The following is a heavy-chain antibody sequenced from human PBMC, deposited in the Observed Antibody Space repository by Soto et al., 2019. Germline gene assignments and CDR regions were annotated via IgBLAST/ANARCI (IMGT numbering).Heavy chain of an antibody. V-gene: IGHV1-46*01. CDR1: GYIFINYC. Sequence: ASVKASCRASGYIFINYCIHWVRQAPGQGLEWIGIINPNGGRTNYAQKFRGRVTMARDTSTSTVYMDLSSLRSDDTAVYYCARDLAAADYWGQGTLVTVSS. CDR2: INPNGGRT. CDR3: ARDLAAADY. J-gene: IGHJ4*02. D-gene: IGHD6-13*01.